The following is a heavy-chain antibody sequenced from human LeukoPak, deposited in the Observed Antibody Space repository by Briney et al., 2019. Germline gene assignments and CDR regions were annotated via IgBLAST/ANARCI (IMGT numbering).Heavy chain of an antibody. Sequence: GGSLRLSCAASGFTFSSYWMHWVRQGPGKGLVWVSRISSDGSTTSYADSVRGRFTISRDNAKNTLYLQMNSLRVEDTAVYYCARDSRYYYDSRNYDNVAFDMWGQGTMVTVSS. CDR2: ISSDGSTT. D-gene: IGHD3-10*01. J-gene: IGHJ3*02. V-gene: IGHV3-74*01. CDR1: GFTFSSYW. CDR3: ARDSRYYYDSRNYDNVAFDM.